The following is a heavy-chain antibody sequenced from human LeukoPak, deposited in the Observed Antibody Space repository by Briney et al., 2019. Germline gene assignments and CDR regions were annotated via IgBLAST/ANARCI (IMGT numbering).Heavy chain of an antibody. CDR1: GFTFSSHA. V-gene: IGHV3-23*01. CDR3: AKDEYCSGGSCYSLPNNWFDP. J-gene: IGHJ5*02. D-gene: IGHD2-15*01. CDR2: ISGSGGST. Sequence: GGSLRLSRAASGFTFSSHAMTWVRQAPGKGLEWVSTISGSGGSTYYADSVKGRFTISRDNSKNTLYLQMNSLRAEDTAVYYCAKDEYCSGGSCYSLPNNWFDPWGQGTLVTVSS.